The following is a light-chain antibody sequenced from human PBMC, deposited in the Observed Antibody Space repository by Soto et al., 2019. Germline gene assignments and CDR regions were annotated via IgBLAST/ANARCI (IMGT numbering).Light chain of an antibody. CDR1: QSIRYY. V-gene: IGKV1-5*01. CDR2: GAS. J-gene: IGKJ1*01. CDR3: NPHYIYSQS. Sequence: DIQLTQSPPTLSASVGDRVTITCRASQSIRYYLAWYQQMPGKAPKLLIYGASSLQSGVPSRFSGSGSGTNFTFPFFSFFPDDCASYFCNPHYIYSQSSGQGTKV.